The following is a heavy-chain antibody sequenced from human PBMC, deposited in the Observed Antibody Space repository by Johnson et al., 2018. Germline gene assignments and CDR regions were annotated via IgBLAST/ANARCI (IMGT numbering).Heavy chain of an antibody. CDR1: GGSISSGGYY. Sequence: QVQLQESGPGLVKPSQTLSLTCTVSGGSISSGGYYWSWIRQHPGKGLEWIGYIYYSGSTYYNPSLKSRVTISGETSKNQFSLKLSSVTAADTAVYYCAGRDYHGSGPAPPAEYFQHWGQGTLVTVSS. V-gene: IGHV4-31*03. CDR2: IYYSGST. D-gene: IGHD3-10*01. CDR3: AGRDYHGSGPAPPAEYFQH. J-gene: IGHJ1*01.